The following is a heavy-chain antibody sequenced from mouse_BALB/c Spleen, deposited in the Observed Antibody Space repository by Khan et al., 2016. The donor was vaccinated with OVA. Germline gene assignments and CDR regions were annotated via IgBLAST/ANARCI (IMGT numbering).Heavy chain of an antibody. CDR1: GYTFTNYG. CDR3: SRPPYFSYVMVY. V-gene: IGHV9-3-1*01. Sequence: LVESGPELKKPGETVKISCKASGYTFTNYGMNWVKQAPGKGLKWMGWINTYTGESTYADDFKGRFAFSLETSASTAFLQLNNLKNEDTATYFCSRPPYFSYVMVYWGQGTSVTVAS. J-gene: IGHJ4*01. CDR2: INTYTGES. D-gene: IGHD2-10*01.